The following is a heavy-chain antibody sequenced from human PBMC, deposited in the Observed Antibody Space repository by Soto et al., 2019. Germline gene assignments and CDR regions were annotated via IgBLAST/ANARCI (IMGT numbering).Heavy chain of an antibody. CDR1: GYTFPSYG. CDR3: ARVLSYYYDSSGYYYHAFDI. J-gene: IGHJ3*02. Sequence: QVQLVQSGAEVKKPGASVKVSCKASGYTFPSYGISWVRQAPGQGLEWMGWISAYNGNTNYAQKLQGRVTMTTDTSTSTAYMELRSLRSDDTAVYYCARVLSYYYDSSGYYYHAFDIWGQGTMVTVSS. CDR2: ISAYNGNT. D-gene: IGHD3-22*01. V-gene: IGHV1-18*01.